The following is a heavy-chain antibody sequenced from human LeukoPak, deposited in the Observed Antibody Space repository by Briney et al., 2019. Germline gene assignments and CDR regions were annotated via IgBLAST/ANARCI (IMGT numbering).Heavy chain of an antibody. CDR3: ARANSGSYYLSFDY. CDR2: ISSSSSYI. D-gene: IGHD1-26*01. CDR1: GFTFSGYS. Sequence: GGSLRLSCAASGFTFSGYSMNWVRQAPGKGLEWVSSISSSSSYIYYADSVKGRFTISRDNAKNSLYLQMNSLRAEDTAVYYCARANSGSYYLSFDYWGQGTLVTVSS. J-gene: IGHJ4*02. V-gene: IGHV3-21*01.